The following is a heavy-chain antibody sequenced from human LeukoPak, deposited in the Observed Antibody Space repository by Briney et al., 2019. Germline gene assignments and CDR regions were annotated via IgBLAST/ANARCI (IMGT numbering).Heavy chain of an antibody. CDR3: ARDRQRWLQSPNDAFDI. D-gene: IGHD5-24*01. CDR1: GFTFSSYE. CDR2: ISSSGSTI. V-gene: IGHV3-48*03. Sequence: GSLRLSCAASGFTFSSYEMNWVRQAPGKGLEWVSYISSSGSTIYYADSVKGRFTISRDNANNSLYLQMNSLRAEDTAVYYCARDRQRWLQSPNDAFDIWGQGTMVTVSS. J-gene: IGHJ3*02.